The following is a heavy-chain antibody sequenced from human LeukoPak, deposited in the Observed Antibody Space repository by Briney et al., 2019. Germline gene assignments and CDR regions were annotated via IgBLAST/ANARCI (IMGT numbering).Heavy chain of an antibody. CDR3: ARFYYDILTGYLYYFDY. CDR2: IYHSGST. D-gene: IGHD3-9*01. V-gene: IGHV4-38-2*02. J-gene: IGHJ4*02. CDR1: GASLSSYF. Sequence: SETLSLTCNVSGASLSSYFWSWIRQPPGKGLEWIASIYHSGSTYYNPSLKSRVTISVDTSKNQFSLKLSSVTAADTAVYYCARFYYDILTGYLYYFDYWGQGTLVTVSS.